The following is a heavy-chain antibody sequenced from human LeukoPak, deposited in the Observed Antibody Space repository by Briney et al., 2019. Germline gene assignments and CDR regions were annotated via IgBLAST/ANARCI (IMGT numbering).Heavy chain of an antibody. Sequence: GGSLRLSCAASGFTFDEYGMSWVRQAPGKGLEWVSGINWDGGSTGYADSVKGRFTISRDNAKNSLFLQMNSLRAEDTALYYCARDRFCGRNCYPSGFDSWGQGSLVTVSS. CDR1: GFTFDEYG. V-gene: IGHV3-20*04. D-gene: IGHD2-21*02. CDR3: ARDRFCGRNCYPSGFDS. CDR2: INWDGGST. J-gene: IGHJ4*02.